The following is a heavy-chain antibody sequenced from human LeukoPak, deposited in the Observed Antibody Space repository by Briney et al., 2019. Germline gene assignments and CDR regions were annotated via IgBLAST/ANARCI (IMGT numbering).Heavy chain of an antibody. Sequence: ASVKVSCKASGGTFSSYAISWVRQAPGQGLEWMGWISAYNGNTNYAQKLQGRVTMTTDTSTSTAYMELRSLRSDDTAVYYCASVRGVIWFDPWGQGTLVTVSS. CDR2: ISAYNGNT. V-gene: IGHV1-18*01. J-gene: IGHJ5*02. D-gene: IGHD3-10*01. CDR1: GGTFSSYA. CDR3: ASVRGVIWFDP.